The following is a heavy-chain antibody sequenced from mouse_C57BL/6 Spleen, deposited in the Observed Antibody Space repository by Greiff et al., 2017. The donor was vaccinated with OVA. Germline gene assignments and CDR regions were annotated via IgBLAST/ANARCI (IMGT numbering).Heavy chain of an antibody. CDR1: GYTFTSYW. Sequence: QVQLQQSGAELVRPGSSVKLSCKASGYTFTSYWMHWVKQRPIQGLEWIGNIDPSDSETHYNQKFTDKATLTVDKSSSTAYMQLSSLTSEDSAVYYWARALWDNYAMDYWGQGTSGTVSS. V-gene: IGHV1-52*01. D-gene: IGHD4-1*01. CDR2: IDPSDSET. CDR3: ARALWDNYAMDY. J-gene: IGHJ4*01.